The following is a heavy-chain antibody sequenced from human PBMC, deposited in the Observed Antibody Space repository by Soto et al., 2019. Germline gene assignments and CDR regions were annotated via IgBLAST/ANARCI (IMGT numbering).Heavy chain of an antibody. Sequence: EVQLWESGGDFIQPRGSLRVSCAASGFTFTNYAMSWVRQAPGKGLEWVSTIDHAGVNTHYADSVKGRFTISRDNSKGTLYLQMNSLRAEDTAIYYCATDVGPIMFDYWGQGALITVSS. CDR2: IDHAGVNT. CDR3: ATDVGPIMFDY. J-gene: IGHJ4*02. CDR1: GFTFTNYA. V-gene: IGHV3-23*01. D-gene: IGHD1-26*01.